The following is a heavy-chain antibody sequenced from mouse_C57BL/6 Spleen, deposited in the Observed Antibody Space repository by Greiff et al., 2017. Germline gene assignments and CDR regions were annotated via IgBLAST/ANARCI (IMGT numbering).Heavy chain of an antibody. D-gene: IGHD1-1*01. CDR3: ARRDYYGSSYNYAMDY. CDR1: GFTFSDYG. V-gene: IGHV5-17*01. J-gene: IGHJ4*01. CDR2: ISSGSSTI. Sequence: EVQLVESGGGLVKPGGSLKLSCAASGFTFSDYGMYWVRQAPEKGLEWVAYISSGSSTIYYADTVKGRYTISRDNAKNTLFLKMTSLRSEDTAMYYCARRDYYGSSYNYAMDYWGQGTSVTVSS.